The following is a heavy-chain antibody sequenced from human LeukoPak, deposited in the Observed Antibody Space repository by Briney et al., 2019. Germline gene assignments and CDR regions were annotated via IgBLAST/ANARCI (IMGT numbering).Heavy chain of an antibody. CDR1: GYTFSGHY. D-gene: IGHD6-19*01. CDR2: ISPNGADT. Sequence: GASVKVSCKASGYTFSGHYMHWVRQAPGQGLEWMGWISPNGADTDYAQRFQGRVTITRDTSISTAYMELRGLRSDDTAVYYCARAAIAVAGDYHYHYMDVWGKGTTVTVSS. J-gene: IGHJ6*03. V-gene: IGHV1-2*02. CDR3: ARAAIAVAGDYHYHYMDV.